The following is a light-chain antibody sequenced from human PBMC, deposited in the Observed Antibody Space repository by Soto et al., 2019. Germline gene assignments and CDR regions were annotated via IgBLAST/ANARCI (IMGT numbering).Light chain of an antibody. CDR2: GAS. CDR1: QSVSSD. Sequence: EIVMTQSPATLSVSPGERATLSCRASQSVSSDLAWYQQKPGQAPRLLIYGASTRATGIPARFSGSGSGTKFTLTISSLQSEDFAVYYCQQYNNWPPVTFGQGTRLEIK. V-gene: IGKV3-15*01. J-gene: IGKJ5*01. CDR3: QQYNNWPPVT.